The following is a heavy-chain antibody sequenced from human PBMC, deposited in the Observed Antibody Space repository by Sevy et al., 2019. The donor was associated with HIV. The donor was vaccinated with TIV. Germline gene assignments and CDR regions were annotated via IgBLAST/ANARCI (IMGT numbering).Heavy chain of an antibody. J-gene: IGHJ4*02. V-gene: IGHV3-23*01. D-gene: IGHD6-19*01. CDR2: ISGSGGST. CDR3: AKGGEGIAVAGYFDY. Sequence: GGSLRLSSAASGFTFSSYAMSWVRQAPGKGLEWVSAISGSGGSTYYADSVKGRFTISRDNSKNTLYLQMNSLRAEDTAVYYCAKGGEGIAVAGYFDYWGQGTLVTVSS. CDR1: GFTFSSYA.